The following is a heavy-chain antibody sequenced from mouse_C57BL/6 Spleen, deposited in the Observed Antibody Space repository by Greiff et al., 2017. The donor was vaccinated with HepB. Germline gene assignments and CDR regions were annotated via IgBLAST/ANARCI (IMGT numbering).Heavy chain of an antibody. V-gene: IGHV7-3*01. CDR2: IRNKANGYTT. CDR1: GFTFTDYY. J-gene: IGHJ4*01. Sequence: EVKLVESGGGLVQPGGSLSLSCAASGFTFTDYYMSWVRQPPGKALEWLGFIRNKANGYTTEYSASVKGRFTISRDNSQSILYLQMNALRAEDSATYYCARYYGNYGGAMDYWGQGTSVTVSS. D-gene: IGHD2-1*01. CDR3: ARYYGNYGGAMDY.